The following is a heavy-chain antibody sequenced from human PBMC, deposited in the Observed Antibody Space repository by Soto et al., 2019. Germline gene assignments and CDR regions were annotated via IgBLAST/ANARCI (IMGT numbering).Heavy chain of an antibody. Sequence: ASVKVSCKASGYTFTSYDINWVRQATGQGLEWMGWMNPNSGNTGYAQKFQGRVTMTRNTSISTAYMELSSLRSEDTAVYYCARSGYYGSGSYYVGDSWFDPWGQGTLVTVSS. D-gene: IGHD3-10*01. CDR2: MNPNSGNT. J-gene: IGHJ5*02. CDR3: ARSGYYGSGSYYVGDSWFDP. CDR1: GYTFTSYD. V-gene: IGHV1-8*01.